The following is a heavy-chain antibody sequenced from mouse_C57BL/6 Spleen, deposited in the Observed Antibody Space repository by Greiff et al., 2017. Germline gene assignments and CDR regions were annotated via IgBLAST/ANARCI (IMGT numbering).Heavy chain of an antibody. D-gene: IGHD2-4*01. Sequence: QVQLQQPGAELVMPGASVKLSCKASGYTFTSYWMHWVKQRPGQGLEWIGEIDPSDSYTNYNQKFKGKSTLTVDKSSSTAYMQLSSLTSEDSAVYYCAAAVYYDYDGGLYAMDDWGQGTSVTVSS. J-gene: IGHJ4*01. CDR2: IDPSDSYT. CDR1: GYTFTSYW. V-gene: IGHV1-69*01. CDR3: AAAVYYDYDGGLYAMDD.